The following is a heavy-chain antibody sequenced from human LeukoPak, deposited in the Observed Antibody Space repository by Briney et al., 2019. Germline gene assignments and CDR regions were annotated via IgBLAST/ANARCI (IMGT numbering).Heavy chain of an antibody. CDR3: ARAVCGGDCYSPLYDWFDP. D-gene: IGHD2-21*02. Sequence: PGGSLRLSCAASGFNFNSYAMNWVRQAPGRGLEWVSSISSSSSYIYYADSVKGRFTISRDNAKNSLYLQMNSLRAEDTAVYYCARAVCGGDCYSPLYDWFDPWGQGTLVAVSS. V-gene: IGHV3-21*01. CDR2: ISSSSSYI. CDR1: GFNFNSYA. J-gene: IGHJ5*02.